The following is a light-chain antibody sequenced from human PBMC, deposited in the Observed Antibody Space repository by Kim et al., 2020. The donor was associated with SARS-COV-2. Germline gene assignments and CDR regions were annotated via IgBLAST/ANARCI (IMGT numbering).Light chain of an antibody. CDR2: KSS. V-gene: IGKV1-5*03. Sequence: DIQMTQSPSTLSASVGDTVTITCRASQSIERWVAWYQQKPGRAPKLLIYKSSILEPGVPSKFSGSGFGTEFTLTIGGLQPGDSATYYCQQYYTWTFGQGTKVDIK. CDR3: QQYYTWT. J-gene: IGKJ1*01. CDR1: QSIERW.